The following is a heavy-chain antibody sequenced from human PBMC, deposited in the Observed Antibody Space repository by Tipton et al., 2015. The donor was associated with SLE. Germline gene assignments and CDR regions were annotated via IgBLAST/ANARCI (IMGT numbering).Heavy chain of an antibody. CDR2: INPSDGST. CDR3: ARDWAIVVVPAAPYNWFDP. J-gene: IGHJ5*02. D-gene: IGHD2-2*01. CDR1: GYTFTNYY. V-gene: IGHV1-46*01. Sequence: QSGPEVKKPGASVKVSCKASGYTFTNYYMHWVRQAPGQGLEWMGIINPSDGSTNYAQKFQGRVTMTRDTSTSTVYMELSSLRSEDTAVYYCARDWAIVVVPAAPYNWFDPWGQGTLVTVSS.